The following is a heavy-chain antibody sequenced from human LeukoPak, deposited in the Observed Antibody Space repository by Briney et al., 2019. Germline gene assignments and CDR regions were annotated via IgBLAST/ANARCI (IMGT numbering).Heavy chain of an antibody. Sequence: GGSLRLSCAASGFTFSSYGMHWVRQAPGKGLEWVANIKQDGSEKYYVDSVKGRFTISRDNAKNSLYLQMNSLRAEDTAVYYCARVKWAFDYWGQGTLVTVSS. CDR2: IKQDGSEK. V-gene: IGHV3-7*01. J-gene: IGHJ4*02. D-gene: IGHD2-8*01. CDR3: ARVKWAFDY. CDR1: GFTFSSYG.